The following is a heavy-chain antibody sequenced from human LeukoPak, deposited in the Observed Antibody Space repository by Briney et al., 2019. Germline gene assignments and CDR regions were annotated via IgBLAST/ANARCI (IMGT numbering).Heavy chain of an antibody. V-gene: IGHV3-30*01. J-gene: IGHJ2*01. CDR1: GFTFSSYA. CDR2: ISYDGSNK. D-gene: IGHD3-3*01. Sequence: GGSLRLSCAASGFTFSSYAMHWVRQAPGKGLEWVAVISYDGSNKYYADSVKGRFTISRDKSKDTLYLQMNSLRAEDTAVYYCARGSNDFTNHWYFDLWGRGTLVTVSS. CDR3: ARGSNDFTNHWYFDL.